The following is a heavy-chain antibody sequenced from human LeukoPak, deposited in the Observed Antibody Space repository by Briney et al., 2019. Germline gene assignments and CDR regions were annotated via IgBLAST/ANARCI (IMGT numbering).Heavy chain of an antibody. CDR2: IYTSGST. D-gene: IGHD3-10*01. CDR3: ARGFLSWFGELIRYYYYGMDV. V-gene: IGHV4-4*07. CDR1: GGSISSYY. Sequence: SETLSLTCTVSGGSISSYYWSWIRQPAGKGLEWIGRIYTSGSTNYNPSLKSRVTISVDTSKNQFSLKLSSVTAADTAVYYCARGFLSWFGELIRYYYYGMDVWGQGTTVTVSS. J-gene: IGHJ6*02.